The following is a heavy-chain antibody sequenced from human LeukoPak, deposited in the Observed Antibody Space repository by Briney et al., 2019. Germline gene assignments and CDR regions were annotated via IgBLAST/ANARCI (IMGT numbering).Heavy chain of an antibody. D-gene: IGHD4-11*01. Sequence: ASVKVSCKASGYTFTGYYMHWVRQAPGQGLEWMGWINPNSGGTNYAQKFQGRVTMTRDTSISTAYMELSRLRSDDTAVYYCARTVLYSNNGDGAFDIWGQGTMVTVSS. J-gene: IGHJ3*02. V-gene: IGHV1-2*02. CDR3: ARTVLYSNNGDGAFDI. CDR1: GYTFTGYY. CDR2: INPNSGGT.